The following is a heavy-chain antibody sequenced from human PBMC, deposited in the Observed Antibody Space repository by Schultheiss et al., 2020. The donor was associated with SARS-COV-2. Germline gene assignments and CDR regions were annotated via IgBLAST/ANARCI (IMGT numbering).Heavy chain of an antibody. CDR3: AKDSGGGNDSSGWTYYYYGMDV. CDR2: ISYDGSNK. J-gene: IGHJ6*02. V-gene: IGHV3-30*18. CDR1: GFTFSSYG. D-gene: IGHD6-19*01. Sequence: GGSLRLSCAASGFTFSSYGMHWVRQAPGKGLEWVAVISYDGSNKYYADSVKGRFTISRDNSKNTLYLQMNRLRAEDTAVYYCAKDSGGGNDSSGWTYYYYGMDVWGQGTTVTVAS.